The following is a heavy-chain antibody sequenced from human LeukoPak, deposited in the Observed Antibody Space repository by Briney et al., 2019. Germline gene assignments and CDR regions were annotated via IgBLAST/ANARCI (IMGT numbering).Heavy chain of an antibody. CDR3: ARVTEDLLWFGELTSCLDY. CDR2: IYYSGST. D-gene: IGHD3-10*01. J-gene: IGHJ4*02. CDR1: GGSFSGYY. Sequence: SETLSLACAVYGGSFSGYYWSWIRQPPGKGLEWIGSIYYSGSTYYNPSLKSRVTISVDTSKNQFSLKLSSVTAADTAVYYCARVTEDLLWFGELTSCLDYWGQGTLVTVSS. V-gene: IGHV4-34*01.